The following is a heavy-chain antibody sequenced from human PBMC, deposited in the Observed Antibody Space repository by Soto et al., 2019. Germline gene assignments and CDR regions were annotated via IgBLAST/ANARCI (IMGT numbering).Heavy chain of an antibody. D-gene: IGHD2-2*01. CDR1: GYTFTSYG. Sequence: ASVKVSCKASGYTFTSYGISWVRQAPGQGLEWMGWISAYNGNTNYAQKLQGRVTMTTDTSTSTAYMELRSLRSDDTAVYYCATAWVPAASYYYYYGMDVWGQGTTVTVSS. CDR2: ISAYNGNT. J-gene: IGHJ6*02. CDR3: ATAWVPAASYYYYYGMDV. V-gene: IGHV1-18*04.